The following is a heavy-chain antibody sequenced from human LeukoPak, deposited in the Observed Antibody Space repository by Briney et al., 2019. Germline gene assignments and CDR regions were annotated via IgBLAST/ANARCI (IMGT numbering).Heavy chain of an antibody. Sequence: GGSLRLSCAASGFTFSSYSMSWVRQAPGKGLEWVSLISGSAGRTYYADYVKGRFTISRDNSKNTLYLQMSSLRAEDTAVYYCAKEPRHCGGDCFSLLDSWGQGTLVTVSS. CDR3: AKEPRHCGGDCFSLLDS. D-gene: IGHD2-21*02. V-gene: IGHV3-23*01. CDR2: ISGSAGRT. CDR1: GFTFSSYS. J-gene: IGHJ4*02.